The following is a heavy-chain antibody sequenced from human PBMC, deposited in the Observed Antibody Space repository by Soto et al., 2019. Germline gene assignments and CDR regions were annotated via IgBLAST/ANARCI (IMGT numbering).Heavy chain of an antibody. Sequence: GVSLRLSCAASGFTFSSYAMHWVRQSPGKGLEWVAVISYDGSNKYYADSVKGRFTISRDNSKNTLYLQMNSLRAEDTAVYYCERGRDQRYYYDNSGYTTDYWGQLTLVTVSS. CDR2: ISYDGSNK. CDR3: ERGRDQRYYYDNSGYTTDY. V-gene: IGHV3-30-3*01. J-gene: IGHJ4*02. D-gene: IGHD3-22*01. CDR1: GFTFSSYA.